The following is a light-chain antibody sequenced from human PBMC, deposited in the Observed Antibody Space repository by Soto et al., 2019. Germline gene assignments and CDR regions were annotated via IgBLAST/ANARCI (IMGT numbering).Light chain of an antibody. V-gene: IGLV2-14*01. J-gene: IGLJ1*01. CDR3: GSYASGGAYV. CDR1: SSXVGGYNA. Sequence: QSALTQPASVSGSPGQSITISCTGTSSXVGGYNAVSWYQQHPGKAPKLRIYDVSNRPSGASDRFSGSKSGNTASLTISGLQAEDEADYYCGSYASGGAYVFGTGTKVTVL. CDR2: DVS.